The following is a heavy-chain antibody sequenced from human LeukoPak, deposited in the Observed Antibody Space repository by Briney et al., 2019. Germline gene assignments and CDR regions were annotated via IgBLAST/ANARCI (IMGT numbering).Heavy chain of an antibody. J-gene: IGHJ4*02. CDR1: GGSISSYY. Sequence: SETLSLTCTVSGGSISSYYWSWIRQPPGKGLEWIGYTYYSGSTNYNPSLKSRVTISVDTSKNQFSLKLSSVTAADTAVYYCARHQSLDNYYDSSGRFDYWGQGTLVTVSS. V-gene: IGHV4-59*01. CDR3: ARHQSLDNYYDSSGRFDY. D-gene: IGHD3-22*01. CDR2: TYYSGST.